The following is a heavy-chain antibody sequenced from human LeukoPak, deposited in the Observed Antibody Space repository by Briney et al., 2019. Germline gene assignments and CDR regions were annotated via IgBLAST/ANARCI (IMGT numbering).Heavy chain of an antibody. J-gene: IGHJ5*02. V-gene: IGHV1-69*04. CDR1: GGTFGGYA. CDR3: ARDLEGNYGAMNWP. CDR2: IVPSLGVA. D-gene: IGHD4-17*01. Sequence: ASVKVSFKASGGTFGGYAFSWVRQAPGQGLEWMGRIVPSLGVANYAQQFQGRLTITADKSTSTASMELSSLRSEDTAVYYCARDLEGNYGAMNWPWGQGTLVTVSS.